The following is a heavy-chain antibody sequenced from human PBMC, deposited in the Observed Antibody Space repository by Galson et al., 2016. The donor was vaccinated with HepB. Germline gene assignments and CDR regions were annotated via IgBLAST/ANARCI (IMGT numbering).Heavy chain of an antibody. CDR3: ATDYKRSGRPYDYYRMDV. D-gene: IGHD3-3*01. CDR2: FDPEDGET. Sequence: SVKVSCKVSGYTLTELSVHWVRQAPGKGLEWMGGFDPEDGETIYAQKFQGRVTMTEDTSTDTAYMELSSLSSEDTAVYYCATDYKRSGRPYDYYRMDVWGQGTTVTVSS. J-gene: IGHJ6*02. CDR1: GYTLTELS. V-gene: IGHV1-24*01.